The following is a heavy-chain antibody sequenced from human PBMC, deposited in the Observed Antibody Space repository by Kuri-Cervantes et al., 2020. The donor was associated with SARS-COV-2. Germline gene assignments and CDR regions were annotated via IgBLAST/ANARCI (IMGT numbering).Heavy chain of an antibody. CDR3: VRIRAATVIADY. J-gene: IGHJ4*02. Sequence: SGPTLVKPTPSLTLTCTYSGFSLTTSGMCVAWIRQPPGKALEWLARIDWDDDKYYKTSLNTRLSISKDTSKDQVVLTMTNMDPVETATYYCVRIRAATVIADYWGQGTLVTVSS. D-gene: IGHD4-11*01. V-gene: IGHV2-70*11. CDR2: IDWDDDK. CDR1: GFSLTTSGMC.